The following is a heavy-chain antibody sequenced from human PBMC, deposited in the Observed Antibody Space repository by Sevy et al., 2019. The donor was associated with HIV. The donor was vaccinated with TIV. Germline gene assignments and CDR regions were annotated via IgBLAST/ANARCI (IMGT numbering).Heavy chain of an antibody. Sequence: ASVKVSCKVSGYTLTELSMHWVRQAPGKGLEWMGGFDPEDGETIYAQKFQGRVTMTEDTSTDTAYMELSSLRSEDTAVYYCATVPYRFGDYGPAFDYWGQGTLVTISS. J-gene: IGHJ4*02. CDR2: FDPEDGET. CDR3: ATVPYRFGDYGPAFDY. CDR1: GYTLTELS. V-gene: IGHV1-24*01. D-gene: IGHD4-17*01.